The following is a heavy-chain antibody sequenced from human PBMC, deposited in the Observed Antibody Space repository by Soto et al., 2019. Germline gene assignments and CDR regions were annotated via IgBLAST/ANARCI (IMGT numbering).Heavy chain of an antibody. CDR1: GGSISSGGYS. Sequence: PSETLSLTCAVSGGSISSGGYSWSRIRQPPGKGLEWIGNMSYSGSTNYNPSLKSRVTMSVDTSKNQFSLDLSSVTAVDTAMYYCARIATTGRGPWFDPWGQGTLVTVSS. D-gene: IGHD6-13*01. CDR2: MSYSGST. V-gene: IGHV4-61*08. J-gene: IGHJ5*02. CDR3: ARIATTGRGPWFDP.